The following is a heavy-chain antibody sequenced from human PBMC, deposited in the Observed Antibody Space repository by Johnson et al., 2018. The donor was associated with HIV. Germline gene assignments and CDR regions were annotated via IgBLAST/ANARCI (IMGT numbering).Heavy chain of an antibody. D-gene: IGHD7-27*01. J-gene: IGHJ3*02. V-gene: IGHV3-30*04. Sequence: VQLMESGGGVVQPGRSLRLSCAASGFTFSSYAMHWVRQAPGKGLEWVAVISFDGRDKDYADSVKGRFTISRDNSKNTLNLQMNSLRAGDAAVYYCAREAGDRFVGFDAFDIWGQGTMVTVSS. CDR1: GFTFSSYA. CDR3: AREAGDRFVGFDAFDI. CDR2: ISFDGRDK.